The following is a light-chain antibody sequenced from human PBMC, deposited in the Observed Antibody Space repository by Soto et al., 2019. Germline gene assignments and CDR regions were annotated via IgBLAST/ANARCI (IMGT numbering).Light chain of an antibody. V-gene: IGLV1-40*01. CDR3: QSYDSSLSGWGV. CDR2: GNS. J-gene: IGLJ2*01. CDR1: SSNIGAGYD. Sequence: QSVLTQPPSVSGAPGQRVTISCTGSSSNIGAGYDVHWYQQLPGTAPKLLIYGNSNRPSGVPDRFSGSKSGTSASLAITGLQAEDEADYSCQSYDSSLSGWGVFGGGTKLTVL.